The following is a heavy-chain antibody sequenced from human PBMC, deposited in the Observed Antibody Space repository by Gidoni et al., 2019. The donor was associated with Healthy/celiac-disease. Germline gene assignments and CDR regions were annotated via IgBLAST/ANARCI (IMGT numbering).Heavy chain of an antibody. D-gene: IGHD4-17*01. CDR1: GFTFDDYT. V-gene: IGHV3-43*01. CDR3: AKVDYEAVFDY. Sequence: EVQLVESGGVVVQPGGSLRRSGAASGFTFDDYTMHWVRKAPGKGLEWVSRISWDGGSTYYADSVKGRFTISRDNSKNSLYLQMNSLRTEDTALYYCAKVDYEAVFDYWGQGTLVTVSS. J-gene: IGHJ4*02. CDR2: ISWDGGST.